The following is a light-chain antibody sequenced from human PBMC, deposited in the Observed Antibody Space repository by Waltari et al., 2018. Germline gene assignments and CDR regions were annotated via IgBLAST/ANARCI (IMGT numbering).Light chain of an antibody. CDR2: WAS. V-gene: IGKV4-1*01. CDR1: ASVIYSSNNKNH. CDR3: QQYYSTPLT. J-gene: IGKJ4*01. Sequence: DIVMTQSPESLAVSLGERAPINRKSTASVIYSSNNKNHLAWYQQKPGQTPKLLLYWASTRKSGVPDRFSGSGSETDFTLTVTSLQAEDVAVYYCQQYYSTPLTFGGGTKVEIK.